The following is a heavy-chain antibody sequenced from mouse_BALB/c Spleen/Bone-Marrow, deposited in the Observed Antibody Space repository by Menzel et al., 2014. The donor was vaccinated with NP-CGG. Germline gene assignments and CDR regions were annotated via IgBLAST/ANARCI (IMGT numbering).Heavy chain of an antibody. CDR1: GFNIKDTY. CDR3: ADSYYDAGLYFDY. D-gene: IGHD2-4*01. CDR2: IDPANGNT. V-gene: IGHV14-3*02. J-gene: IGHJ2*01. Sequence: VQLQQSGAELVKPGASVKLSCTASGFNIKDTYIHWVKQRPEQGLEWIGRIDPANGNTEYDPKFQGKATITTDTSSNTAYLQLSSLTSEDTAVYYCADSYYDAGLYFDYWGQGTTLTVSS.